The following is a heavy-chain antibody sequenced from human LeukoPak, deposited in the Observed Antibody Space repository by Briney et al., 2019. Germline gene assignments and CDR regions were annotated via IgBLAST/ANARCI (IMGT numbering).Heavy chain of an antibody. CDR2: IYYSGST. CDR1: GGSISSGGYY. Sequence: SETLSLTCTVSGGSISSGGYYWGWIRQHPGKGLEWIGYIYYSGSTYYNPSLKSRVTISVDTSKNQFSLKLSSVTAADTAVYYCAREIQLWSHYWYFDFWGRGTLVTVSS. D-gene: IGHD5-18*01. J-gene: IGHJ2*01. V-gene: IGHV4-31*03. CDR3: AREIQLWSHYWYFDF.